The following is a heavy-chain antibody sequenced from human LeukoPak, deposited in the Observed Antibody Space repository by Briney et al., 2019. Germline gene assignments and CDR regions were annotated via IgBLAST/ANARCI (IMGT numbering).Heavy chain of an antibody. Sequence: PGRSLRLSCAASGFTFSSYAMHWVRQAPGKGLEWVAVISYDGSNKYYADSVKGRFTISRDNSKNTLYLQMNSLRAEDTAVYYCASFQNMVAIRSYFDFWGQGTLVTVSS. V-gene: IGHV3-30*04. CDR3: ASFQNMVAIRSYFDF. D-gene: IGHD5-12*01. CDR1: GFTFSSYA. J-gene: IGHJ4*02. CDR2: ISYDGSNK.